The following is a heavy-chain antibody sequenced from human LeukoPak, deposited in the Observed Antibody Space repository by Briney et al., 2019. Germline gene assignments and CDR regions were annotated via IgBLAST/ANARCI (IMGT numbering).Heavy chain of an antibody. J-gene: IGHJ4*02. Sequence: GGSLRLSCAASGFTFSSYGLHWVRQAPGKGLECVAVISKDGSNEHYADPGKGRFTISRDNSKNTLYLQMNSLRTEDTAVYYCVRERGDGYNQIDYWGQGTLVTVSS. CDR1: GFTFSSYG. D-gene: IGHD5-24*01. CDR3: VRERGDGYNQIDY. CDR2: ISKDGSNE. V-gene: IGHV3-30*04.